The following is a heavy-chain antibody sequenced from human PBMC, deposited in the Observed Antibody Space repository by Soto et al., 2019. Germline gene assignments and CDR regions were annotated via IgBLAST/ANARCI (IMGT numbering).Heavy chain of an antibody. CDR3: AYNGYRSGCYYPFDY. D-gene: IGHD3-22*01. V-gene: IGHV4-59*01. CDR1: GGSISSYD. J-gene: IGHJ4*02. Sequence: SETLSLTCTVSGGSISSYDWSWIRQPPGQALEKILYIYGNSSTIYDPYLQRPVTISVDTSKNQISMQLSSVTGAITAVYSSAYNGYRSGCYYPFDYWGQGXLVTVYS. CDR2: IYGNSST.